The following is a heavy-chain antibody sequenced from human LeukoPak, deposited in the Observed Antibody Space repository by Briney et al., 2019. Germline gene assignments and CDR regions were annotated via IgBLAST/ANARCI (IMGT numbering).Heavy chain of an antibody. CDR1: GFTFSDYA. Sequence: GGSLILSCAASGFTFSDYAMSWVRQAPGRGLEWVSGISGSGSSTYYADSVTGRFTISRDNSKNTLHLQMNGLRAEDTAVYYCAKGSSLDWWGQGTLVTVSS. V-gene: IGHV3-23*01. CDR3: AKGSSLDW. J-gene: IGHJ4*02. CDR2: ISGSGSST.